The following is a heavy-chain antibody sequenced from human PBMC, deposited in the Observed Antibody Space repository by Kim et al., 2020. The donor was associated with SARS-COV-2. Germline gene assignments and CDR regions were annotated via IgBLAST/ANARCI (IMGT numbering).Heavy chain of an antibody. V-gene: IGHV3-23*01. CDR1: GLTFSSYA. CDR3: AKEGAPAAKYGMDV. Sequence: GGSLRLSCAASGLTFSSYAVSWVRQAPGKGLEWVSAVSSSGGTTYYADSVKGRFIISRDNSENTVYLQMNGLRAEDMAVYYCAKEGAPAAKYGMDVWGQG. D-gene: IGHD2-2*01. J-gene: IGHJ6*02. CDR2: VSSSGGTT.